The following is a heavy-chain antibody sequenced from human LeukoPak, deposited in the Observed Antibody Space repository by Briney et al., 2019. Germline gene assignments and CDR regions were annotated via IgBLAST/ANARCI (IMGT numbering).Heavy chain of an antibody. J-gene: IGHJ4*02. CDR3: AKMTFRRIAAAGIDY. V-gene: IGHV3-7*03. CDR2: IKQDGSEK. CDR1: GFTFSSYW. Sequence: GGSLRLSCAASGFTFSSYWMSWVRQAPGKGLEWVANIKQDGSEKYYVDSVKGRFTISRDNAKNSLYLQMNSLRAEDTAVYYCAKMTFRRIAAAGIDYWGQGTLVTVSS. D-gene: IGHD6-13*01.